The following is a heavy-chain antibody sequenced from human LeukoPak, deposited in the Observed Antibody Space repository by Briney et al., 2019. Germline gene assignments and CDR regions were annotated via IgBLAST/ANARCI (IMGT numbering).Heavy chain of an antibody. CDR1: GGSISSSSYY. D-gene: IGHD6-6*01. CDR2: IYYSGST. J-gene: IGHJ3*02. Sequence: SETLSLTCTVSGGSISSSSYYWGWIRQPPGKGLEWIGSIYYSGSTYYNPSLKSRVTISVDTSKNQFSLKLSSVTAADTAVYYCARGPPSIAARPGAFDIWGQGTMVTVSS. CDR3: ARGPPSIAARPGAFDI. V-gene: IGHV4-39*01.